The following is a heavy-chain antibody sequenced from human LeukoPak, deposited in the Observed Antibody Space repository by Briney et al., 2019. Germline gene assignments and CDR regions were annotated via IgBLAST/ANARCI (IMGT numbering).Heavy chain of an antibody. V-gene: IGHV3-64*01. CDR2: INSDGGRT. J-gene: IGHJ4*02. CDR1: GINIINYA. CDR3: ARGGYYGSGPNLYFDF. Sequence: PGGSLRLSCAASGINIINYAMHWVRQAPGKGLEYVSAINSDGGRTYYANSMKDRFTITRDNSKNTLYLQMGRLGTEDTAVYYCARGGYYGSGPNLYFDFWGQGTLVTVSS. D-gene: IGHD3-10*01.